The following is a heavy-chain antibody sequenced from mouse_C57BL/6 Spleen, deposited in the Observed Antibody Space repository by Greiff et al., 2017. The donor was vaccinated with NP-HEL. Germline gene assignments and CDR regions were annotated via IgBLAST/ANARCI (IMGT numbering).Heavy chain of an antibody. CDR2: ISGGGGNT. V-gene: IGHV5-9*01. J-gene: IGHJ2*01. Sequence: EVMLVESGGGLVKPGGSLKLSCAASGFSFSSYTMSWVRQTPGKRLEWVATISGGGGNTYYPDSVKGRFTISRDNAKNTLYLQMSSLKSEDTALYYCARPDYDYGEEAFDYWGQGTTLTVSS. D-gene: IGHD2-4*01. CDR1: GFSFSSYT. CDR3: ARPDYDYGEEAFDY.